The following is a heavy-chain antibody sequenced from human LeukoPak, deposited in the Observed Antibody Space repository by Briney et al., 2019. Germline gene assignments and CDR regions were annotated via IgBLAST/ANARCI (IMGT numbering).Heavy chain of an antibody. V-gene: IGHV2-5*02. J-gene: IGHJ4*02. Sequence: SGPTLVKPTQTLTLTCTFSGFSLTTRGVGVGWIRQPPGKALEWLALIYWDDDKRYSPSLKSRVTITKDTSKNQLVFTMTNMDPVDTATYYCAHSGSGNDRRVFGHWGQGTLVTVSS. CDR1: GFSLTTRGVG. CDR3: AHSGSGNDRRVFGH. D-gene: IGHD5-12*01. CDR2: IYWDDDK.